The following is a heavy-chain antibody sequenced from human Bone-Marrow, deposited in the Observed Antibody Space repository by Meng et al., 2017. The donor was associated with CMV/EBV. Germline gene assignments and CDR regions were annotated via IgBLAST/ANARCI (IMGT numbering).Heavy chain of an antibody. D-gene: IGHD2-2*01. CDR2: IYYSGST. J-gene: IGHJ4*02. CDR3: ARSVVPAAVYDY. Sequence: SESLSLTCTVSGGSISSYYWSWIRQPPGKGLEWIGSIYYSGSTYYNPSLKSRVTITVDTYKNHFSLKLSCVTAADAAVYYCARSVVPAAVYDYWGQGTLVTVSS. CDR1: GGSISSYY. V-gene: IGHV4-59*12.